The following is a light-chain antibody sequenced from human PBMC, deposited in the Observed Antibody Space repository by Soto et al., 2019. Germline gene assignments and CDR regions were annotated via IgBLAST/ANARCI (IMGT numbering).Light chain of an antibody. CDR2: DSS. J-gene: IGKJ1*01. Sequence: DIQMTQSPSSLSASEGDRVTITCRAGQSISNYLNWYQQRPGKAPRLLIYDSSSLRSGVPSRFSGSGSGTDFTLTISSLQPEDFATYYCQQSYITPRTFGQGTKVEIK. CDR1: QSISNY. CDR3: QQSYITPRT. V-gene: IGKV1-39*01.